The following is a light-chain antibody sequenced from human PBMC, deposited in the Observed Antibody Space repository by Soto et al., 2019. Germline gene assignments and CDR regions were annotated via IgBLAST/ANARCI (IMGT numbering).Light chain of an antibody. CDR2: AAT. CDR3: QKYNGALT. J-gene: IGKJ5*01. V-gene: IGKV1-27*01. CDR1: QSILYTPHNKDC. Sequence: DIVMTQSPDSLAVSLGERATISCKPSQSILYTPHNKDCLAWYQQKPGKVPKLLIHAATILQSGVPSRFGGSGSGTDFTLTISSLRPEDVATYYCQKYNGALTFGQGTRLEIK.